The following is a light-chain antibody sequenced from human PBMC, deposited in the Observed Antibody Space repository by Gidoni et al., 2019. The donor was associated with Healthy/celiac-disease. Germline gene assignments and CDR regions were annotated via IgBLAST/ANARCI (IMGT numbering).Light chain of an antibody. CDR2: AAS. CDR3: QKYNSAPT. J-gene: IGKJ3*01. CDR1: QGISNY. V-gene: IGKV1-27*01. Sequence: DIQMTQSPSSLSASVGDRVTITCRASQGISNYLAWYQQKPGKVPKLLIYAASTLQSGVPSRFSGSGSGTDFTLTISSLQPEDVATYYCQKYNSAPTFXPXTKVXIK.